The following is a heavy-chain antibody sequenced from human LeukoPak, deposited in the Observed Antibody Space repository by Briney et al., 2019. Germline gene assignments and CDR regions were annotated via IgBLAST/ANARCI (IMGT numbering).Heavy chain of an antibody. CDR2: IYCSGST. D-gene: IGHD5-18*01. V-gene: IGHV4-59*01. J-gene: IGHJ6*02. Sequence: SETLSLTCTVSGGSISSYYWSWIRQPPGKGLEWIGYIYCSGSTNYNPSLKSRVTISVDTSKNQFSLKLSSVTAADTAVYYCARDRSYGPSGYYYGMDVWGQGTTVTVSS. CDR1: GGSISSYY. CDR3: ARDRSYGPSGYYYGMDV.